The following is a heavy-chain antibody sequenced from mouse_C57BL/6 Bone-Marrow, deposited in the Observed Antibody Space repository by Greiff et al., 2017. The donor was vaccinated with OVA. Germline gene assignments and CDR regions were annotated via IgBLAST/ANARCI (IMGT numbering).Heavy chain of an antibody. V-gene: IGHV1-55*01. Sequence: QVQLQQPGAELVKPGASVKMSCKASGYTFTSYWITWVKQRPGQGLEWIGDIYPGSGSTNYNEKFKSKATLTVDPSSSTAYMQLSSLTSEDSAVYYCASPLITTVTYFDVWGTGTTVTVSS. CDR1: GYTFTSYW. J-gene: IGHJ1*03. CDR2: IYPGSGST. CDR3: ASPLITTVTYFDV. D-gene: IGHD1-1*01.